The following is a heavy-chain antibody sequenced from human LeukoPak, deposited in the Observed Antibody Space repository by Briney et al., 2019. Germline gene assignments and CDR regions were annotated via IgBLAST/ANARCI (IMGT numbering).Heavy chain of an antibody. V-gene: IGHV4-39*01. CDR2: IYYGGST. J-gene: IGHJ4*02. CDR1: GGSISSSSYH. D-gene: IGHD3-9*01. CDR3: ARQRGKMRYFDFVALDY. Sequence: SETLSLTCTVSGGSISSSSYHWGWIRRPPGKGLEWIGTIYYGGSTYYNPSLKSRVTISIDTSNNQFFLKLNSVTAADTAVYYCARQRGKMRYFDFVALDYWGQGTPVTVSS.